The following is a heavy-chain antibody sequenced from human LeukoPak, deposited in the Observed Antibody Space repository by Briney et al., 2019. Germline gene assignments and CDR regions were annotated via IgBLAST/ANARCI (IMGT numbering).Heavy chain of an antibody. V-gene: IGHV3-21*04. D-gene: IGHD7-27*01. CDR2: ISSSSSYI. CDR3: AKDGGLWVSAHWGDS. J-gene: IGHJ4*02. Sequence: GGSLRLSCAASGFTFSSYSMNWVRQAPGKGLEWVSSISSSSSYIYYADSVKGRFTISRENAKNSLYLQMNSLRAEDTAVYYCAKDGGLWVSAHWGDSWGRGTLVTVSS. CDR1: GFTFSSYS.